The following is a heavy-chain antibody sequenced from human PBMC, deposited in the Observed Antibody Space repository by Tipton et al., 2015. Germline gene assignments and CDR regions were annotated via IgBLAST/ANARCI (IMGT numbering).Heavy chain of an antibody. Sequence: QSGAEVKKPGSSVKVSCKASGGTFSSYGISWVRQAPGQGLEWMGGIIPILDTANYAQKFQGRVTITADESTGTAYMELSSLRSEDTAVYYCARGSHGSGTYYFDYWGQGTLVTVSS. D-gene: IGHD3-10*01. CDR1: GGTFSSYG. V-gene: IGHV1-69*01. J-gene: IGHJ4*02. CDR2: IIPILDTA. CDR3: ARGSHGSGTYYFDY.